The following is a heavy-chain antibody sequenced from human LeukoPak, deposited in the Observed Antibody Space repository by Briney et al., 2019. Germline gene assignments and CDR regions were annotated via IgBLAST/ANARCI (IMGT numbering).Heavy chain of an antibody. V-gene: IGHV3-74*01. CDR1: GFTFSSNW. CDR2: INSDGSST. J-gene: IGHJ4*02. Sequence: PGGSLRLSCATSGFTFSSNWMHWVRQTPGKGLVWVSRINSDGSSTSYADSVKGRFTISKDNAKDTLHLQMNSLRAEDTAVYYCARSPLTVTTRLHFDYWGQGTLVTVSS. D-gene: IGHD4-17*01. CDR3: ARSPLTVTTRLHFDY.